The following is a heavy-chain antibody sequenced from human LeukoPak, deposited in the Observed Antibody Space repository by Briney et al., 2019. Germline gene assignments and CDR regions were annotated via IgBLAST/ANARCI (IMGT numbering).Heavy chain of an antibody. CDR3: ASWAGHITTSKWYPPFDH. J-gene: IGHJ4*02. D-gene: IGHD3-22*01. CDR1: GGTFNNYG. Sequence: SVKVSCKASGGTFNNYGIDWVRQAPGQGLEWMGRIIPVLRAANYARHFQGRVTVTADTSTSTAYMELSSLSSDDTAVYFCASWAGHITTSKWYPPFDHWGQGTLVTVSS. CDR2: IIPVLRAA. V-gene: IGHV1-69*04.